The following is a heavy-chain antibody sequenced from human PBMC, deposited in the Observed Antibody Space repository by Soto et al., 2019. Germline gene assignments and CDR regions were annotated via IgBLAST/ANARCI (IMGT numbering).Heavy chain of an antibody. CDR3: AKETGGDCVSDAVDI. Sequence: EVQLLESGGGLVQPGGSLRLSCAASGFTFSNYAMSWVRQAPGKGLEWVSGMSASATTTYYADSVKGRFTISRDTSKNTLYLQVTSLRAEDTAIYYCAKETGGDCVSDAVDIWGRGTRVTVSS. CDR1: GFTFSNYA. CDR2: MSASATTT. V-gene: IGHV3-23*01. D-gene: IGHD2-21*02. J-gene: IGHJ3*02.